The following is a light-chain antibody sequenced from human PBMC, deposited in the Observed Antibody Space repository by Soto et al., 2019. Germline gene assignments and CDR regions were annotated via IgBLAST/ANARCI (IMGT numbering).Light chain of an antibody. J-gene: IGKJ4*01. V-gene: IGKV3-15*01. CDR2: GAS. CDR1: QSVSSY. Sequence: EIVMTQSPATLSVSPGERATLSCRASQSVSSYLAWYQQKPGQAPRLLIYGASTRATGIPARFSGSGSGTEFILPISSLQSEDFAVYYCQQFSKWPLTFGGGTKVDIK. CDR3: QQFSKWPLT.